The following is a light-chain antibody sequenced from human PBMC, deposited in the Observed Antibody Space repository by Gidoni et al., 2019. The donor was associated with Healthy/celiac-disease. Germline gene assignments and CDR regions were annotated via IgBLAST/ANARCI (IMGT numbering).Light chain of an antibody. J-gene: IGKJ2*01. CDR1: QGISNS. CDR2: AAS. CDR3: HQYYSTPSGP. Sequence: DIQMTQTPSSLAASVGDRVTITCRASQGISNSLAWYQQKQGKAPKLLLYAASSFESGVPSRFSGSGSGTAYTLSISSLQPADFATYYCHQYYSTPSGPFGQGTKLEIK. V-gene: IGKV1-NL1*01.